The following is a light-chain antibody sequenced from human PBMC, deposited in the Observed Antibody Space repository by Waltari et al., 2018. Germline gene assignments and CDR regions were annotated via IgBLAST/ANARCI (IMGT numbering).Light chain of an antibody. J-gene: IGLJ2*01. Sequence: SSGLTQPPAVPVSPGQTAIITCSGDELADKYIYWFQQKSGQAPVVVITSNTGRPSEIPDRFPASDSGTTGTVVINGVQAEDESDYYCQSADDTVGHVLFGGGTKLTVL. CDR3: QSADDTVGHVL. V-gene: IGLV3-25*03. CDR1: ELADKY. CDR2: SNT.